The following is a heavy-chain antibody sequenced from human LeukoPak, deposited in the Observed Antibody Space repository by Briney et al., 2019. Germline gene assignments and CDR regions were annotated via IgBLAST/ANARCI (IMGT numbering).Heavy chain of an antibody. CDR1: GFTFSSYA. J-gene: IGHJ4*02. Sequence: GGSLRLSSAASGFTFSSYAMTWVRQVPGKGLEWVSSISGSGGSTYYADSVKGRFTISRDNSKTMVYLQMNSLRAEDTAVYYCAKDLDGYHASYFGSWGQGTLVTVSS. D-gene: IGHD5-24*01. CDR3: AKDLDGYHASYFGS. V-gene: IGHV3-23*01. CDR2: ISGSGGST.